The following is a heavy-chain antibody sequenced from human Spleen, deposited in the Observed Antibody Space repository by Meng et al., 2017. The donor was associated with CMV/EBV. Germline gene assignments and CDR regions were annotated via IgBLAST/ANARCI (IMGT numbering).Heavy chain of an antibody. Sequence: GGSLRLSCTASGFTFGDYAMSWVRQAPGKGLEWVGFIRSKAYGGTTEYAASVKGRFTISRDDSKSIAYLQMNSLKTEDTAVYYCTSGSLLEENLAFDPWGQGTLVTVSS. CDR2: IRSKAYGGTT. CDR3: TSGSLLEENLAFDP. CDR1: GFTFGDYA. J-gene: IGHJ5*02. V-gene: IGHV3-49*04. D-gene: IGHD3-3*01.